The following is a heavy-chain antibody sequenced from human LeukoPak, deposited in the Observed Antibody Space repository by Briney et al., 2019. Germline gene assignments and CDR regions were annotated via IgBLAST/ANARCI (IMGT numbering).Heavy chain of an antibody. J-gene: IGHJ4*02. D-gene: IGHD4-17*01. V-gene: IGHV3-66*01. CDR1: GVTVSSSY. Sequence: GSLRLSCAASGVTVSSSYMSWVRQAPGKGLEWVSIMYSGGATDYADSVKGRFTISRDNSKNTLYLQMNSLRAEDTAVYYCARDPSPFYGDYGYWGQGTLVTVSP. CDR2: MYSGGAT. CDR3: ARDPSPFYGDYGY.